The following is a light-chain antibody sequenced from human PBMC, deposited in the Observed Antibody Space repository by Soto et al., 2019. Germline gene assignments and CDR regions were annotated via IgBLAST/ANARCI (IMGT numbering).Light chain of an antibody. CDR3: SSYTSSSTVV. CDR1: SSDVGGYNY. CDR2: DVS. Sequence: QSVLTQPASVSGSPGQSITISCTGTSSDVGGYNYVSWYQQHPGKAPKLMIYDVSNRPSGVSNRFSGSKSGNTASLTISGRQAADEADYYCSSYTSSSTVVFGGGTKLTVL. V-gene: IGLV2-14*01. J-gene: IGLJ2*01.